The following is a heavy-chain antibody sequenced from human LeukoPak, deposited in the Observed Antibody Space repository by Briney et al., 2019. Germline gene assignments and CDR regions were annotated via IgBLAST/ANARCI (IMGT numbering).Heavy chain of an antibody. D-gene: IGHD3-22*01. CDR2: ISDSGGRT. CDR3: AKRGVVIRVILVGFHKEAYYFDS. J-gene: IGHJ4*02. CDR1: GITLSNYG. V-gene: IGHV3-23*01. Sequence: GGALRLSCAVSGITLSNYGMSWVRQAPGKGLEWVAGISDSGGRTNYADSVKGRFTISRDNPKNTLYLQMNSLRAEDTAVYFCAKRGVVIRVILVGFHKEAYYFDSWGQAALVTVFS.